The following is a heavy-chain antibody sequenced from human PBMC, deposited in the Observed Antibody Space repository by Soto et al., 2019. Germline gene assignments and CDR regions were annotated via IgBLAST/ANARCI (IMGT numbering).Heavy chain of an antibody. J-gene: IGHJ4*02. D-gene: IGHD5-12*01. CDR2: ISSSSYI. CDR3: ARDNNIVATSMDY. Sequence: EVQLVESGGGLVKPGGSLRLSCAASGFTFSSYSMNWVRQAPGKGLEWVSSISSSSYIYYADSLKGRFTISRDNAKNSLYLQMTSLRVEDTAVYYCARDNNIVATSMDYWRQGTLVTVSS. CDR1: GFTFSSYS. V-gene: IGHV3-21*01.